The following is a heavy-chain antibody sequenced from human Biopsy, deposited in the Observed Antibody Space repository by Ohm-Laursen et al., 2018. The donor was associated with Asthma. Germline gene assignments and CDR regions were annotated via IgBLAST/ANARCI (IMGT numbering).Heavy chain of an antibody. CDR3: ARAVDYSHYYGIDV. CDR2: ISAYNGNT. J-gene: IGHJ6*02. V-gene: IGHV1-18*01. Sequence: SSVKVSCKPSGYTFNSAGITWVRQAPGQGLEWMGWISAYNGNTKVAQKLQDRVTMITDTSTSTAYMELRSLRSDDTAVYFCARAVDYSHYYGIDVWGQGTTVTVS. CDR1: GYTFNSAG. D-gene: IGHD3-10*01.